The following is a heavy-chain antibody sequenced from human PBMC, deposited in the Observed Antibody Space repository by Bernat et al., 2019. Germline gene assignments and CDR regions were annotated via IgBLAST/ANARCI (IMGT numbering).Heavy chain of an antibody. Sequence: QVQLVESGGGVVQPGRSLRLSCAASGFTFSSYGMHWVRQAPGKGLEWVAVIWYDGSNKYYADSVKGRFTISRDNSKNTLYLQMNSLRAEDTAVYYCAREGFWIAAAVTNSPLDYWGQGTLVTVSS. CDR3: AREGFWIAAAVTNSPLDY. J-gene: IGHJ4*02. V-gene: IGHV3-33*01. D-gene: IGHD6-13*01. CDR2: IWYDGSNK. CDR1: GFTFSSYG.